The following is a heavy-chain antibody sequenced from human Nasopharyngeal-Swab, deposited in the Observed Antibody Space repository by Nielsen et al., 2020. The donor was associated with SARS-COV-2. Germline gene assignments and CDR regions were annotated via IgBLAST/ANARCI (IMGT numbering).Heavy chain of an antibody. Sequence: GGSLRLSCAASGFTVSSNYMSWVRQAPGKGLEWVSYISSSGSTIYYADSVKGRFTISRDNAKNSLYLQMNSLRAEDTAVYYCARYVNDYGLFDYWGQGTLVTVSS. CDR1: GFTVSSNY. CDR2: ISSSGSTI. D-gene: IGHD4-17*01. CDR3: ARYVNDYGLFDY. V-gene: IGHV3-11*01. J-gene: IGHJ4*02.